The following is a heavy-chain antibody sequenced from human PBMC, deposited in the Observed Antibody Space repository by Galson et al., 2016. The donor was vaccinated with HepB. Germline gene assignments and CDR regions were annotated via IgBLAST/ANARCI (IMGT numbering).Heavy chain of an antibody. D-gene: IGHD3-10*01. CDR2: INPSGDRS. CDR3: ARDEDYYGSGRPVR. Sequence: SVKVSCKASGFTFINYYLHWVRQAPGQGLEWMGKINPSGDRSTYAQIFQGRVTMTRDTSTSTVYLELSSLRSEDTAVYYCARDEDYYGSGRPVRWGQGTLVTVSS. V-gene: IGHV1-46*01. CDR1: GFTFINYY. J-gene: IGHJ4*02.